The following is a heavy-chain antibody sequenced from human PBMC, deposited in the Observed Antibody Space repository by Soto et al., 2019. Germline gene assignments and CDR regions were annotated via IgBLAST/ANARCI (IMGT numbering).Heavy chain of an antibody. Sequence: QVQLVQSGAEVKTPGASVKVSCKTSGYTFSYYGINWVRQAPGEGIEWMGWISAYNGNTYFAQKLQGRLTMTTDTSTSTAYMELSSLKSDDTAVYYCARADYRAYYFYFDYWGQGTLVTVTS. CDR1: GYTFSYYG. CDR2: ISAYNGNT. D-gene: IGHD5-12*01. J-gene: IGHJ4*02. V-gene: IGHV1-18*01. CDR3: ARADYRAYYFYFDY.